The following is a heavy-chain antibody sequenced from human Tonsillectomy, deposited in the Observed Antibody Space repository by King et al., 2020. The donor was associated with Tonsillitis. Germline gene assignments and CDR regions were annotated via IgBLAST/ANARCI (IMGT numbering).Heavy chain of an antibody. CDR3: AKDHSH. CDR1: GFTFSSYG. Sequence: VQLVESGGGVVQPGRSLRLSCAASGFTFSSYGMHWVRQAPGKGLEWVAVISYDGSNKYYADSVKGRFTIPRDNSKNTLYLQMNSLRAEDTAVYYCAKDHSHWGQGTLVTVSS. J-gene: IGHJ4*02. V-gene: IGHV3-30*18. CDR2: ISYDGSNK. D-gene: IGHD2-21*01.